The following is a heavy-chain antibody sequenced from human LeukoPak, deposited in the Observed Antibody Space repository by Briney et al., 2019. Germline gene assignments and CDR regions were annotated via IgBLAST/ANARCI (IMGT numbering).Heavy chain of an antibody. J-gene: IGHJ4*02. Sequence: GASVKVSCKASGYTFTGYYMHWVRQAPGQGLEWMGWNNPNSGGTNYAQKFQGRVTMTRDTSISTAYMELSRLRSDDTAVYYCAREYSSGWYNGFDYWGQGTLVTVSS. CDR3: AREYSSGWYNGFDY. CDR1: GYTFTGYY. D-gene: IGHD6-19*01. CDR2: NNPNSGGT. V-gene: IGHV1-2*02.